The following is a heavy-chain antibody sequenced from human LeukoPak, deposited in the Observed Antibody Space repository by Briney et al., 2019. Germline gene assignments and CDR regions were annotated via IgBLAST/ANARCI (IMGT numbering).Heavy chain of an antibody. CDR2: IYSGGST. D-gene: IGHD3-10*01. Sequence: GGSLRLSCAASGFTVSSNYMSWVRQAPGKGLEWVSVIYSGGSTYYADSVKGRFTISRHNSKNTLYLQMNSLRAEDTAAYYCARGAYGSGSLYGMDVWGQGTTVTVSS. J-gene: IGHJ6*02. CDR3: ARGAYGSGSLYGMDV. CDR1: GFTVSSNY. V-gene: IGHV3-53*04.